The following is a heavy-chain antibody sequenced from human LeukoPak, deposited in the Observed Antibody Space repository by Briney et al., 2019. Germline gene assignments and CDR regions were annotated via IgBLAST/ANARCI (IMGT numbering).Heavy chain of an antibody. J-gene: IGHJ4*02. Sequence: GASVKVSCKTSGYTFTSYGITWVRQAPGQGLEWMGWINPNNGGTNYARGFQGRVTMTRDTSISTAYMELRSLRSDDTAVYYCARDRYYDYVWGTDYWGQGTLVTVSS. CDR2: INPNNGGT. CDR3: ARDRYYDYVWGTDY. V-gene: IGHV1-2*02. D-gene: IGHD3-16*01. CDR1: GYTFTSYG.